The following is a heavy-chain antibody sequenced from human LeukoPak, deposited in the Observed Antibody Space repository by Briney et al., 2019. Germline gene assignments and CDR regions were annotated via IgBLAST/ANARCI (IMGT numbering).Heavy chain of an antibody. CDR3: ARIRGSAEFDY. Sequence: PSQTLTLTCTFSGFSLSTSVMCVSWIRQPPGKSLEWLARIDWDDDKYYSTSLKTSLTISKDTPKNQVVLTMTNMDPVDTATYYCARIRGSAEFDYWGQGTLVTVSS. J-gene: IGHJ4*02. D-gene: IGHD1-14*01. CDR2: IDWDDDK. V-gene: IGHV2-70*11. CDR1: GFSLSTSVMC.